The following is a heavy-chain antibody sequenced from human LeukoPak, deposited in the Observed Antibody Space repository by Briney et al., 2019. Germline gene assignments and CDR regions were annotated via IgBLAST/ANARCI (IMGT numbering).Heavy chain of an antibody. J-gene: IGHJ4*02. CDR3: VRRRYGSGSYPADY. Sequence: SETLSLTCTVSGDSISSSSHYWGWIRQPPGKGLEWIGSIYYSGSTSYNPSLKSRVTISVDTSKNQFSLKLTSVTAADTSMYYCVRRRYGSGSYPADYWGQGTLVTVSS. V-gene: IGHV4-39*01. CDR1: GDSISSSSHY. CDR2: IYYSGST. D-gene: IGHD3-10*01.